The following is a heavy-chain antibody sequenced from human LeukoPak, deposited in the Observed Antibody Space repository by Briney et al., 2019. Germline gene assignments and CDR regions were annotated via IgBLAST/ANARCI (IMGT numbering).Heavy chain of an antibody. J-gene: IGHJ3*02. Sequence: PGGSLRLSCAASGFTFSSYAMSWVRQAPGKGLEWVSAISGSGGSTYYADSVKGRFTISRDNSKNTLYLQMNSLRAEDTAVYYCARENRQYYYDSSGYKFDAFDIWGQGTMVTVSS. V-gene: IGHV3-23*01. CDR3: ARENRQYYYDSSGYKFDAFDI. CDR1: GFTFSSYA. D-gene: IGHD3-22*01. CDR2: ISGSGGST.